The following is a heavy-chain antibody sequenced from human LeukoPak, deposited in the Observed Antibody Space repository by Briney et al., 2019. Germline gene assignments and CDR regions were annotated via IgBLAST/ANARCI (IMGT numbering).Heavy chain of an antibody. D-gene: IGHD4-17*01. CDR2: IYYSGST. Sequence: SDTLSLTCAVSGYSISSSNWWGWIRQPPGKGLGWIGYIYYSGSTNYNPSLKSRVTISVDTSKNQLSLKLSSVTAADTAVYYCAQKYGDLDQFDGWGQGTLVTVSS. CDR1: GYSISSSNW. J-gene: IGHJ4*02. V-gene: IGHV4-28*01. CDR3: AQKYGDLDQFDG.